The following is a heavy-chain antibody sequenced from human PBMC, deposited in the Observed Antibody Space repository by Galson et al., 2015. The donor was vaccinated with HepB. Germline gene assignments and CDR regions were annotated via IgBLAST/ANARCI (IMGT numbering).Heavy chain of an antibody. CDR1: GFTFSGYF. Sequence: SLRLSCATSGFTFSGYFMAWIRRAPGKGLEWVAYVSVGDSIKYYADSVKGRFTISRDSANSSIYLQMDSLRAEDTAIYYCAREIRPRSLAVFDYWGQGTLVTVSS. J-gene: IGHJ4*02. D-gene: IGHD6-6*01. V-gene: IGHV3-11*01. CDR2: VSVGDSIK. CDR3: AREIRPRSLAVFDY.